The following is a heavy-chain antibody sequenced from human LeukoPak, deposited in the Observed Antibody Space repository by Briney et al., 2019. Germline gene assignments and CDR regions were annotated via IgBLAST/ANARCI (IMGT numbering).Heavy chain of an antibody. V-gene: IGHV4-59*01. CDR2: IYSTGDT. J-gene: IGHJ4*03. Sequence: KPSETLSLTCTVSGASINNYYWSWVRQPLLKGLEWIGYIYSTGDTSYNPSLESRVSISMDTSKNHFSLEITSVTAADTAVYYCARGSRVYDRSGFHTWHDYWGHGTLVTVSS. CDR1: GASINNYY. D-gene: IGHD3-22*01. CDR3: ARGSRVYDRSGFHTWHDY.